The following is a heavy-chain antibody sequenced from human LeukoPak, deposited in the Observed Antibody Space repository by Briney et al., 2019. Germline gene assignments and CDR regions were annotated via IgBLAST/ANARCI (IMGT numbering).Heavy chain of an antibody. V-gene: IGHV4-34*01. J-gene: IGHJ6*03. Sequence: SETLSLTCAVYGGSFSGYYWSWIRQPPGKGLEWIGEINHSGSTNYNPSLKSRVTISVDTSKNQFSLKLSSVTAADTAVYYCASKRYCSGGSYYSHYYYYYMDVWGKGTTVTVSS. CDR1: GGSFSGYY. CDR2: INHSGST. CDR3: ASKRYCSGGSYYSHYYYYYMDV. D-gene: IGHD2-15*01.